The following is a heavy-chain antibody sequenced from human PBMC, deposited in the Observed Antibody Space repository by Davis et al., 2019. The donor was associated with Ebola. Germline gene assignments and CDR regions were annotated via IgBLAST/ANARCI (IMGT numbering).Heavy chain of an antibody. CDR3: ASRRGGPQNGWDILAGYP. V-gene: IGHV3-23*01. J-gene: IGHJ4*02. D-gene: IGHD3-9*01. CDR1: GFTFSSYA. CDR2: ISGSGGST. Sequence: PGGSLRLSCAASGFTFSSYAMSWVRQAPGKGLEWVSAISGSGGSTYYADSVKGRFTISRDNSKNTLYVQMNSLRAEDTAVYYCASRRGGPQNGWDILAGYPWGQGTLVTVSS.